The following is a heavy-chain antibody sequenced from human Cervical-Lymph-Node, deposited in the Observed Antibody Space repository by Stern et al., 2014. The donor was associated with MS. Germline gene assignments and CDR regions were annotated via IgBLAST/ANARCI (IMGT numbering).Heavy chain of an antibody. J-gene: IGHJ4*02. CDR1: GYTFAGYH. V-gene: IGHV1-2*02. D-gene: IGHD6-13*01. Sequence: VQLVQSGAEVKTPGASVKVSCKASGYTFAGYHVQWVRQAPGQGLEWMGWILTKTGDTTYAQKFQGRVSMTGDTSISTAYMELSGLTFDDTATYYCARDRDFSSWGDFDYWGQGTLVTVSP. CDR2: ILTKTGDT. CDR3: ARDRDFSSWGDFDY.